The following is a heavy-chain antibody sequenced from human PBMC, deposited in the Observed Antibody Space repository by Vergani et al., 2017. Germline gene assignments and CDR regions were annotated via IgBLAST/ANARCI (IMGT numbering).Heavy chain of an antibody. J-gene: IGHJ6*02. CDR2: INHSGST. CDR1: GGSFSGYY. V-gene: IGHV4-34*01. Sequence: QVQLQQWGAGLLKPSETLSLTCAVYGGSFSGYYWSWIRQPPGKGLEWIGEINHSGSTNYNPSIKSRVTISVDPSKNQFSLKRSSVTAADTAVYYCARNWYVNGMDVWGQGTTVTVSS. D-gene: IGHD1-1*01. CDR3: ARNWYVNGMDV.